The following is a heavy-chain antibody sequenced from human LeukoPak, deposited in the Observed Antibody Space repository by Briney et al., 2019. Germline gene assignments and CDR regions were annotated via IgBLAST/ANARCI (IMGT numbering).Heavy chain of an antibody. V-gene: IGHV1-24*01. CDR1: GYTLTELS. J-gene: IGHJ4*02. CDR2: FDPEDGET. CDR3: ATSNKWLVKKYFDY. Sequence: ASVNVSCKVSGYTLTELSMHWVRQAPGKALEWMGGFDPEDGETIYAQKFQGRVTMTEDTSTDTAYMELSSLRSEDTAVYYCATSNKWLVKKYFDYWGQGTLVTVSS. D-gene: IGHD6-19*01.